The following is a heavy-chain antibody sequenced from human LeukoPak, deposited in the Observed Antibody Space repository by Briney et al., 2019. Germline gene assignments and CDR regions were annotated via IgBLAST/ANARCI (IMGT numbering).Heavy chain of an antibody. CDR2: INSDGSST. V-gene: IGHV3-74*01. J-gene: IGHJ5*02. Sequence: PGGSLRLSCAVSGLTFSSYWMHWVRQAPGKGLVWVSRINSDGSSTNYADSVKGRFTISRDNAKNTLYLQMNSLRAEDTAVYYCARGGYCSSSSCSLIDPWGQGTLVTVSS. CDR1: GLTFSSYW. CDR3: ARGGYCSSSSCSLIDP. D-gene: IGHD2-2*01.